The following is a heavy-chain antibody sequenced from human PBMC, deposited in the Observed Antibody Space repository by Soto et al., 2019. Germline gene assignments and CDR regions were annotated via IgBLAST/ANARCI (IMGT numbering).Heavy chain of an antibody. D-gene: IGHD2-2*01. CDR3: ASSWHLVYFDY. Sequence: SETLSLTCGVSGGSISSGGYSWSWIRQPPGKGLEWIGYIYHSGSTNYNPSLKSRVTISVDTSKNQFSLKLSSVTAADTAVYYCASSWHLVYFDYWGQGTLVTVSS. CDR2: IYHSGST. V-gene: IGHV4-30-2*02. CDR1: GGSISSGGYS. J-gene: IGHJ4*02.